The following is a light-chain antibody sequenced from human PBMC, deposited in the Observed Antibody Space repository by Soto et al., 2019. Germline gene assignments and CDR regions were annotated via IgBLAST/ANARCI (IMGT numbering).Light chain of an antibody. CDR2: EVS. V-gene: IGLV2-14*01. Sequence: QSALTQPASVSGSPGQSITISCTGTSRDVGGYSYVSWYQQHPGKTPKLMIYEVSNRPSGVSHLFSGSKSGNTASLTISGIQTEDEADYYCSSFSSITREVFGGGTKVTVI. CDR3: SSFSSITREV. J-gene: IGLJ2*01. CDR1: SRDVGGYSY.